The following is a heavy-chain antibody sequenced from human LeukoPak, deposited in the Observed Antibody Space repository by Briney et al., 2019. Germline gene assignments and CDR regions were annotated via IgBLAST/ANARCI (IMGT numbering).Heavy chain of an antibody. D-gene: IGHD6-13*01. CDR2: INHSGST. V-gene: IGHV4-34*01. Sequence: SETLSLTCAVYGGSFSGYYWSWIRQPPGKGLEWIGEINHSGSTNYNQSLRSRVTISVDTSKNQFSLKLSSVTAADTAVYYCARHASNWFRRDFWYFDLWGRGTLVSVSS. CDR1: GGSFSGYY. J-gene: IGHJ2*01. CDR3: ARHASNWFRRDFWYFDL.